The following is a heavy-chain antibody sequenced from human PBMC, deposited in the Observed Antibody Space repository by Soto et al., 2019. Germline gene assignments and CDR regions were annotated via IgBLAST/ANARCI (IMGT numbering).Heavy chain of an antibody. CDR3: ARDISSNFDCYYCAIDV. D-gene: IGHD2-2*01. CDR1: GYTFTSYG. J-gene: IGHJ6*02. CDR2: ISAYNGNT. Sequence: ASGKVSCKASGYTFTSYGISWVRQAPGQGLEWMGWISAYNGNTNYAQKLQGRVTMTTDTSTSTAYMELRSLRSDDTAVYYCARDISSNFDCYYCAIDVCGPGTTVTGSS. V-gene: IGHV1-18*01.